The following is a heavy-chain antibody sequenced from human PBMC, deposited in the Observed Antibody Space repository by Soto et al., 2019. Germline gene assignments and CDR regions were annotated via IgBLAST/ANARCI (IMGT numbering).Heavy chain of an antibody. CDR2: ISCSGGTI. J-gene: IGHJ4*02. CDR3: ARLSVRYCSGGSCRQLDY. V-gene: IGHV3-48*02. Sequence: EVQLVESGGGLVQPGGSVRLSCAASGFTFSTYSMNWVRQAPGKGLEWDSFISCSGGTIYYADSVKGRFTISRDNAKNTLYLQKNSLSDEDTAVYYCARLSVRYCSGGSCRQLDYWGQGTLVTVSS. CDR1: GFTFSTYS. D-gene: IGHD2-15*01.